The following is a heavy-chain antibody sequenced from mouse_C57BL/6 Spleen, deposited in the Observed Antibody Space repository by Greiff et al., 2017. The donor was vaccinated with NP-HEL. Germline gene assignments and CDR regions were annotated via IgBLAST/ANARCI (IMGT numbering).Heavy chain of an antibody. V-gene: IGHV1-82*01. CDR1: GYAFSSSW. J-gene: IGHJ2*01. Sequence: QVQLQQSGPELVKPGASVKISCKASGYAFSSSWMNWVKQRPGKGLEWIGRIYPGDGDTNYNGKFKGKATLTADKSSSTAYMQLSSLTSEDSAVYFCARSEWLGLDYWGQGTTLTVSS. D-gene: IGHD2-2*01. CDR3: ARSEWLGLDY. CDR2: IYPGDGDT.